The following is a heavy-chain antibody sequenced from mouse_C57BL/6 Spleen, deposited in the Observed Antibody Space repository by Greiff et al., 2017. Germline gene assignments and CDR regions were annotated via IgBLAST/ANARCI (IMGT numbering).Heavy chain of an antibody. J-gene: IGHJ4*01. D-gene: IGHD3-2*02. CDR3: ARVPDSSRAMDY. Sequence: VHVKQSGGDLVKPGGSLKLSCAASGFTFSSYGMSWVRQTPDKRLEWVATISSGGSYTYYPDSVKGRFTISRDNAKNTLYLQMSSLKSEDTAMYYCARVPDSSRAMDYWGQGTSVTVSS. CDR2: ISSGGSYT. V-gene: IGHV5-6*01. CDR1: GFTFSSYG.